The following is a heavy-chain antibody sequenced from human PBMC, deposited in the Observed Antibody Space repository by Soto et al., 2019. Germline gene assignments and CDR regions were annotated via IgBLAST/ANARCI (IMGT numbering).Heavy chain of an antibody. CDR2: IYWDDDK. V-gene: IGHV2-5*02. D-gene: IGHD2-15*01. J-gene: IGHJ6*02. Sequence: QITLKESGPTLVKPTQTLTLTCTFSGFSLSTSGVGVAWIRQPPGKALEWLALIYWDDDKRYRPSLETRLTITKDTSKTQVVLTMTNVDSGDTATYYWACLPCSGGSCYWFSYSGMDVWGQGTTVIVSS. CDR1: GFSLSTSGVG. CDR3: ACLPCSGGSCYWFSYSGMDV.